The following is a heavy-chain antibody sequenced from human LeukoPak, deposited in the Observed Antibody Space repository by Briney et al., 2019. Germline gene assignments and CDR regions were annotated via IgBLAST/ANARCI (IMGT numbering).Heavy chain of an antibody. CDR3: ARYSSSDYYFDY. D-gene: IGHD6-13*01. CDR2: IYYSGST. J-gene: IGHJ4*02. CDR1: GGSISSYY. V-gene: IGHV4-59*01. Sequence: PSETLSLTCTVSGGSISSYYWSWIRQPPGKGLEWIGYIYYSGSTNYNPSLKSRVTISVDTSKDQFSLKLSSVTAADTAVYYCARYSSSDYYFDYWGQGTLVTVSS.